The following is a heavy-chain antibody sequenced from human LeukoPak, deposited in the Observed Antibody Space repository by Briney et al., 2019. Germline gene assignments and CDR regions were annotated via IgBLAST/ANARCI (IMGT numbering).Heavy chain of an antibody. V-gene: IGHV4-39*07. CDR1: GGSISSSSYY. J-gene: IGHJ4*02. CDR3: ARDRGGYCTNGVCSGLDY. CDR2: IYYSGST. D-gene: IGHD2-8*01. Sequence: SETLSLTCTVSGGSISSSSYYWGWIRQPPGKGLEWIGSIYYSGSTYYNPSLKSRVTISVDTSKNQFSLKLSSVTAADTAVYYCARDRGGYCTNGVCSGLDYWGQGTLVTVSS.